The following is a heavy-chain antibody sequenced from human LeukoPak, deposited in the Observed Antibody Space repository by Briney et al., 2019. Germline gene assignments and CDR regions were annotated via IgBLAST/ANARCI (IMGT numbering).Heavy chain of an antibody. Sequence: GGSLRLSCAAFGFTFSSYAMSWVRQAPGKGLEWVSSISGSGNRTYYADSVKGRFTISRDNSKNTLFLQMNSLRAEDTAVYYCAKNLYCGGGSCYPSALGMDVWGQGTTVTVSS. CDR2: ISGSGNRT. CDR1: GFTFSSYA. J-gene: IGHJ6*02. CDR3: AKNLYCGGGSCYPSALGMDV. V-gene: IGHV3-23*01. D-gene: IGHD2-15*01.